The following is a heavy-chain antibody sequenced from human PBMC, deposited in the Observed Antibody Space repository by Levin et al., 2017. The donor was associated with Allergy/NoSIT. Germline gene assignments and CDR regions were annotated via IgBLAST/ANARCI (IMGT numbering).Heavy chain of an antibody. V-gene: IGHV3-11*01. J-gene: IGHJ4*02. Sequence: GESLKISCAVSGLTFSDYYMSWIRQAPGKGLEWVSTISSNGVTKFYADSVKGRFTISRDNAKSSLYLQMNSLRVEDTALYYCAGDCGSYWGFDCWGQGTLVTVSS. D-gene: IGHD1-26*01. CDR1: GLTFSDYY. CDR2: ISSNGVTK. CDR3: AGDCGSYWGFDC.